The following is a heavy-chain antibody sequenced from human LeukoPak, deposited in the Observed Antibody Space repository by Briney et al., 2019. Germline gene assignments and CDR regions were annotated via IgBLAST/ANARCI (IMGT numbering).Heavy chain of an antibody. J-gene: IGHJ4*02. CDR3: ARGGWSLDY. CDR1: GFTLSDHW. CDR2: IKQDGSAK. Sequence: GGSLRLSCEAYGFTLSDHWMTWVRQAPGKGLEWVAYIKQDGSAKDYMDSVKGRFTISRDNSKNSLYLQMNSLRAEDTAVYYCARGGWSLDYWGQGTLVTVSS. V-gene: IGHV3-7*04. D-gene: IGHD6-19*01.